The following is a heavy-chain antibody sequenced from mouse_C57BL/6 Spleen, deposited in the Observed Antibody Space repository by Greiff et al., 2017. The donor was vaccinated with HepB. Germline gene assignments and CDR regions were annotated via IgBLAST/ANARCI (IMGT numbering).Heavy chain of an antibody. CDR3: ARSTLITTVVARDFDY. D-gene: IGHD1-1*01. CDR2: INPRSGGT. CDR1: GYAFTNYL. J-gene: IGHJ2*01. V-gene: IGHV1-54*01. Sequence: QVQLQQSGAELVRPGTSVKVSCKASGYAFTNYLIEWVKQRPGQGLEWIGVINPRSGGTNYNEKFKGKATLTADKSSSTAYMQLSSLTSEDSAVYFCARSTLITTVVARDFDYWGQGTTLTVSS.